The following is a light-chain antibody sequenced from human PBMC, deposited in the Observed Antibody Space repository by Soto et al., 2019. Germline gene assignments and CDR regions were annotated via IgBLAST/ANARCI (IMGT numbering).Light chain of an antibody. Sequence: AIQITQSPSSLSASVGDRVTITCRAIQGIRNDLGWYQQKPGKAPKILIYAASSLQSGVPSRFSGSGSGTDFTLTISSLQPEDFATYYCLQDYNSPWTFGQGTKVDIK. CDR2: AAS. V-gene: IGKV1-6*01. CDR3: LQDYNSPWT. J-gene: IGKJ1*01. CDR1: QGIRND.